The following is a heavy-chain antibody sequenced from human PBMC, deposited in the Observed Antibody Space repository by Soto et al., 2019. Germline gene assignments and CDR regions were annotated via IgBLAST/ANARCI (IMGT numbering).Heavy chain of an antibody. J-gene: IGHJ4*02. CDR2: ISYDGSNK. CDR3: ARDRESGYSSGWYGIDY. Sequence: PGGSLRIGCAASGFTFSSYAIHGVRQAPGKWLEWVAVISYDGSNKYYADSVKGRFTISRDNSKNTLYLQMNSLRAEDTAVYYCARDRESGYSSGWYGIDYWGQGTLVTVHS. V-gene: IGHV3-30-3*01. CDR1: GFTFSSYA. D-gene: IGHD6-19*01.